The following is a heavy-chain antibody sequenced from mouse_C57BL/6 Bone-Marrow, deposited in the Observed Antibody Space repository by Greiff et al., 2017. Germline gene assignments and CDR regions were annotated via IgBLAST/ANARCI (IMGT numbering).Heavy chain of an antibody. Sequence: VQLKESGAELVRPGASVKLSCTASGFNIKDDYMHWVKQRPEQGLEWIGWIDPENGDTEYASKFQGKATITADTSSNTAYLQLSSLTSEDTAVYYWTPIYYGNYPCAMDYWGQGTSVTVSS. CDR3: TPIYYGNYPCAMDY. V-gene: IGHV14-4*01. CDR2: IDPENGDT. CDR1: GFNIKDDY. J-gene: IGHJ4*01. D-gene: IGHD2-1*01.